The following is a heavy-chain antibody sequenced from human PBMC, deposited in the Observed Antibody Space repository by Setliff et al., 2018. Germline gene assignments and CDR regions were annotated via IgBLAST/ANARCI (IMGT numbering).Heavy chain of an antibody. CDR3: ASRNSDGGPEYFQH. D-gene: IGHD1-26*01. CDR2: VYSNVGT. V-gene: IGHV4-4*07. J-gene: IGHJ1*01. Sequence: PSETLSLTCTVSGGSINNYYWSWIRQPAGKGLEWIGRVYSNVGTNFNPSLKSRVTMSVDASKNQISLKLMSVTAADTAVYYCASRNSDGGPEYFQHWGQGALVTVS. CDR1: GGSINNYY.